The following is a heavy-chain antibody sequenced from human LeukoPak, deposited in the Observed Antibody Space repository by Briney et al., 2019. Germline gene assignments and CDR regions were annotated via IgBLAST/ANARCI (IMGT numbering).Heavy chain of an antibody. J-gene: IGHJ4*02. D-gene: IGHD1-20*01. CDR1: GFTFNAHW. CDR3: ARDLNWNQVDY. V-gene: IGHV3-74*01. Sequence: RPGGSLRLSCAASGFTFNAHWMHWVRQTPEKGLVWVSRINTDGSVTNYADSVKGRFTISRDNAKDTLYLQMNSLRVEDTAVYYCARDLNWNQVDYCRQGSLVTVSS. CDR2: INTDGSVT.